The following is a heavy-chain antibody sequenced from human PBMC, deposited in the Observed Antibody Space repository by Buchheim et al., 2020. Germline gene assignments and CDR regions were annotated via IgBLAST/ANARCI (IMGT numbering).Heavy chain of an antibody. CDR1: VFTFSSYG. J-gene: IGHJ2*01. D-gene: IGHD6-13*01. Sequence: QVQLVESGGGVVQPGRSLRLYCAASVFTFSSYGMHWVRQAPGKGLEWVAVISYDGSNKYSADSVKGRFTISRDNSKNTLYLQMNSLRAEDTAVYYCVNDGYSSSWTYWYFDLRGRSNL. V-gene: IGHV3-30*18. CDR3: VNDGYSSSWTYWYFDL. CDR2: ISYDGSNK.